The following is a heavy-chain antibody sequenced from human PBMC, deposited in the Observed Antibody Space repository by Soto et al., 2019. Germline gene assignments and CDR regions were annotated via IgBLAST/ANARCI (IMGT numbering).Heavy chain of an antibody. CDR3: ARGMSGSSWFYFYAMDV. Sequence: ASVKVSCKASGYTFTSYGISWVRQAPGQGLEWMGWISPNSGGTNYAQKFQGWVTMTRDTSISTAYMEVTRLRSGDTAVYYCARGMSGSSWFYFYAMDVWGQGTTVTVS. V-gene: IGHV1-2*04. J-gene: IGHJ6*02. CDR1: GYTFTSYG. D-gene: IGHD6-13*01. CDR2: ISPNSGGT.